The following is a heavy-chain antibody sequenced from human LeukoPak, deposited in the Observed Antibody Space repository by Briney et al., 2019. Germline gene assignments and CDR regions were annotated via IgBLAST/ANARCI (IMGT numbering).Heavy chain of an antibody. CDR3: ARDGGYCSSTSCSPTYYFDY. D-gene: IGHD2-2*01. CDR1: GGSFSGYY. V-gene: IGHV4-34*01. CDR2: INHSGST. J-gene: IGHJ4*02. Sequence: PSETLSLTCAVYGGSFSGYYWSWIRQPPGKGLEWIGEINHSGSTNYNPSLKSRVTISVDTSKNQFSLKLSSVTAADTAVYYCARDGGYCSSTSCSPTYYFDYWGQGTLVTVSS.